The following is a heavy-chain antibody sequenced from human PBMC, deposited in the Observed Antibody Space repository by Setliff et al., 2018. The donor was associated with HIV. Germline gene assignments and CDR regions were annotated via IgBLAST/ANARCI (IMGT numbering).Heavy chain of an antibody. CDR3: ARDFCGSSCSSGYGYFDH. CDR2: IDQDRSEK. D-gene: IGHD2-15*01. J-gene: IGHJ4*02. Sequence: PGGSLRLSCVASGFTFSSYWMTWVRQAPGKGLEWVANIDQDRSEKYYVDSVKGRFTTSRDNARNSLYLEMNSLRADDTAVYYCARDFCGSSCSSGYGYFDHWGQGTLVTVSS. CDR1: GFTFSSYW. V-gene: IGHV3-7*01.